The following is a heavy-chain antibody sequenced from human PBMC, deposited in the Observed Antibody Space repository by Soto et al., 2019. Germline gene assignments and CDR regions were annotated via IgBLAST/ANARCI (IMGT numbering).Heavy chain of an antibody. D-gene: IGHD5-12*01. J-gene: IGHJ4*02. Sequence: EVQLVESGGGLVQPGRSLRLSCAASGFTFDDYAMHWVRQAPGKGLEWVSGISWNSGSIGYADSMKGRFTISRDNAKNSLYLQMNSLRAEDTALYYCAKDKGNSGYLDPHYFDYWGQGTLVTVSS. CDR3: AKDKGNSGYLDPHYFDY. V-gene: IGHV3-9*01. CDR1: GFTFDDYA. CDR2: ISWNSGSI.